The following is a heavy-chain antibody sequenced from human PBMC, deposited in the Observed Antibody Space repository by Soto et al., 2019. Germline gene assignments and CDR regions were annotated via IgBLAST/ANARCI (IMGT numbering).Heavy chain of an antibody. CDR3: ARAYDSNGNHAFDI. D-gene: IGHD3-22*01. V-gene: IGHV4-4*07. CDR2: IYSSGST. Sequence: SETLSLTCTVSGGSISGYFWSWIRQPAGKGLDWIGRIYSSGSTNYNPSLNSRITMSVDTSKNQFSLKLSSVSAADTAVYYCARAYDSNGNHAFDIWGKGHWSPSPQ. J-gene: IGHJ3*02. CDR1: GGSISGYF.